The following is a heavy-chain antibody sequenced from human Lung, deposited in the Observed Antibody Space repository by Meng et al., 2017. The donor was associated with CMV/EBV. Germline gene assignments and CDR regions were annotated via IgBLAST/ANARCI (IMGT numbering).Heavy chain of an antibody. CDR3: ARWGGGDIIVVPAAFDN. J-gene: IGHJ4*02. D-gene: IGHD2-2*01. Sequence: ASVKVSCKASGYTFAGYHLHWVRQAPGQGLEWLGWINPRSGGTNYAPNFRGRVTMTTDTSANTVYMQLSRLIPDDTATYFCARWGGGDIIVVPAAFDNWGQGTLVTVSS. CDR2: INPRSGGT. CDR1: GYTFAGYH. V-gene: IGHV1-2*02.